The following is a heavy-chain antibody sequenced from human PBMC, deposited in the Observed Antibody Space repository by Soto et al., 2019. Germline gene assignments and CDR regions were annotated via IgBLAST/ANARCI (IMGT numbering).Heavy chain of an antibody. D-gene: IGHD2-2*02. V-gene: IGHV3-9*01. CDR3: AKDIFDCSSTSCYKVPWFDP. CDR1: GFTFDDYA. Sequence: GRSLRLSCAASGFTFDDYAMHWVRQAPGKGLEWVSGISWNSGSIGYADSVKGRFTISRDNAKNSLYLQMNSLRAEDTALYYCAKDIFDCSSTSCYKVPWFDPWGQGTLVTVSS. J-gene: IGHJ5*02. CDR2: ISWNSGSI.